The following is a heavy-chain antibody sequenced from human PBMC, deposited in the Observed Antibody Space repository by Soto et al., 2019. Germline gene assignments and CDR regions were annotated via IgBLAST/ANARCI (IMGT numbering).Heavy chain of an antibody. Sequence: SETLSLTCTVSGGSISSSSYYWGWIRQPPGKGLEWIGSIYYSGSTYYNPSLKSRVTISVDTSKNQFSLKLSSVTAADTAVYYCARLTITMVRGVIIYFDYWGQGTLVTVSS. V-gene: IGHV4-39*01. CDR1: GGSISSSSYY. J-gene: IGHJ4*02. CDR2: IYYSGST. CDR3: ARLTITMVRGVIIYFDY. D-gene: IGHD3-10*01.